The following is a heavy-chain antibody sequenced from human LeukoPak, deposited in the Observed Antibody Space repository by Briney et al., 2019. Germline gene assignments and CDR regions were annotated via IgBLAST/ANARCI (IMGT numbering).Heavy chain of an antibody. CDR3: ARIIAAAGADAFDT. V-gene: IGHV3-30*03. J-gene: IGHJ3*02. CDR1: GFTFSSYG. CDR2: ISYDGSNK. D-gene: IGHD6-13*01. Sequence: PGRSLRLSCAASGFTFSSYGMHWVRQAPGKGLEWVAVISYDGSNKYYADSVKGRFTISRDNSKNTLYLQMNSLRAEDTAVYYCARIIAAAGADAFDTWGQGTMVTVSS.